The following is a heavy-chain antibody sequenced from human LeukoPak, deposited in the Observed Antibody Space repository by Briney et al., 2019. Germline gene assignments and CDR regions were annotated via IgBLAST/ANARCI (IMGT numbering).Heavy chain of an antibody. D-gene: IGHD5-18*01. CDR3: ATSRQLWLQSGPY. V-gene: IGHV1-46*01. CDR2: INPSGGST. Sequence: GASVTVSCKASGYTFTSYYMHWVRQAPGQGLEWMGIINPSGGSTSYAQKFQGRVTMTRDTSTSTVYMELSSLRSEDTAVYYCATSRQLWLQSGPYWGQGTLVTVSS. CDR1: GYTFTSYY. J-gene: IGHJ4*02.